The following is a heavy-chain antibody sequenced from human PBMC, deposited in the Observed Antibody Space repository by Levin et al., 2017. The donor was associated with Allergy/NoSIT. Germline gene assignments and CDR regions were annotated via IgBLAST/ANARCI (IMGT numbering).Heavy chain of an antibody. CDR3: ARILRQGTGDGIGYYFES. CDR1: GFSLSTSGVC. V-gene: IGHV2-70*11. D-gene: IGHD1-26*01. CDR2: IDWDDDK. Sequence: ESGPTLVKPTQTLTLTCSFSGFSLSTSGVCMSWIRQPPGKAPEWLARIDWDDDKYYNKFLQDRLTISRDPSKNQVVLTMTDMDPVDTATYYCARILRQGTGDGIGYYFESWGQGTLVTVSS. J-gene: IGHJ4*02.